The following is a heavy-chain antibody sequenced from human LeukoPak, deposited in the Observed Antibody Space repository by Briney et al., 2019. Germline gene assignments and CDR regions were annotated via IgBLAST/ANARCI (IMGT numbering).Heavy chain of an antibody. CDR3: ARGPNMGYSSSWFRFDP. J-gene: IGHJ5*02. CDR1: GGSISSGGYY. Sequence: SETLSLTCTVSGGSISSGGYYWSWIRQPPGKGLEWIGYIYHSGSTYYNPSLKSRVTISVDRSKNQFSLKLSSVTAADTAVYYCARGPNMGYSSSWFRFDPWGQGTLVTVSS. D-gene: IGHD6-13*01. CDR2: IYHSGST. V-gene: IGHV4-30-2*01.